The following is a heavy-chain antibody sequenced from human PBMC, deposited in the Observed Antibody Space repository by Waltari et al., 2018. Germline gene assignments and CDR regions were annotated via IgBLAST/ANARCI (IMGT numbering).Heavy chain of an antibody. Sequence: QVQLQQWGAGLLKPSETLSLTCAVYGGSFSGYYWSWIRQPPGKGLEWIGEINHRRSTNYNPSLKSRVTISVDTSKNQFSLKLSSVTAADTAVYYCARIDYGDYGFDYWGQGTLVTVSS. D-gene: IGHD4-17*01. CDR3: ARIDYGDYGFDY. V-gene: IGHV4-34*01. CDR1: GGSFSGYY. J-gene: IGHJ4*02. CDR2: INHRRST.